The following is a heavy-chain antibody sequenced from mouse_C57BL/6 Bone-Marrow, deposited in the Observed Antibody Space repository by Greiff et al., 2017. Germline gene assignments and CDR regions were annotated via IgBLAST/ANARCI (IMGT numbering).Heavy chain of an antibody. CDR1: GYTFTSYE. J-gene: IGHJ4*01. CDR2: IYPRDGST. V-gene: IGHV1-85*01. CDR3: AAYYDGDSRSCDAMDY. D-gene: IGHD1-1*02. Sequence: QVQLQQSGPELVKPGASVKLSCKASGYTFTSYEMNWVKQRPGQGLEWIGRIYPRDGSTKYNEKFKGKATLTVDTSSSTAYMELHSLTSKDSAVYIYAAYYDGDSRSCDAMDYWGQGTSVTVSS.